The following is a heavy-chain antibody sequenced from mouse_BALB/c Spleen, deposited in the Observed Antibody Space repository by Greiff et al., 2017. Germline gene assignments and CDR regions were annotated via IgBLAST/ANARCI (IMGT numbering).Heavy chain of an antibody. Sequence: EVHLVESGGGLVKPGGSLKLSCAASGFTFSSYAMSWVRQTPEKRLEWVASISSGGSTYYPDSVKGRFTISRDNARNILYLQMSSLRSEDTAMYYCARNDYDGGYYFDYWGQGTTLTVSS. CDR2: ISSGGST. CDR3: ARNDYDGGYYFDY. D-gene: IGHD2-4*01. V-gene: IGHV5-6-5*01. J-gene: IGHJ2*01. CDR1: GFTFSSYA.